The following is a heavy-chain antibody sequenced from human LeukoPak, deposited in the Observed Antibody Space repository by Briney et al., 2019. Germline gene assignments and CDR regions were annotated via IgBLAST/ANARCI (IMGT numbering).Heavy chain of an antibody. D-gene: IGHD1-20*01. CDR1: GGSISSSNYF. CDR2: IFYSGST. Sequence: SETLSLTCSVSGGSISSSNYFWGWIRQPPGQGLEWIGSIFYSGSTYYNPSLKGRVTISVDTSKNPFSLKLSSVTATDTAVYYCASVDYNWNYFHFWGQGTLVTVSS. V-gene: IGHV4-39*01. CDR3: ASVDYNWNYFHF. J-gene: IGHJ4*02.